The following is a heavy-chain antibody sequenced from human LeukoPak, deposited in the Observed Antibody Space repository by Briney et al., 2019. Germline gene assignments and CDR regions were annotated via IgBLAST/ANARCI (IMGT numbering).Heavy chain of an antibody. J-gene: IGHJ3*02. Sequence: EASVTVSCKASGYSFTGYYLQWVRQAPGQGLEWMGGIIPIFGTANYAQKFQGRVTITADESTSTAYMELSSLRSEDTAVYYCASRNSSSPDAFDIWGQGTMVTVSS. CDR1: GYSFTGYY. CDR2: IIPIFGTA. CDR3: ASRNSSSPDAFDI. V-gene: IGHV1-69*13. D-gene: IGHD6-13*01.